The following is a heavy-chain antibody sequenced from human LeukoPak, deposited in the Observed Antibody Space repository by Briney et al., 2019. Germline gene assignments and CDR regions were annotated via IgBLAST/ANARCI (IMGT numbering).Heavy chain of an antibody. CDR2: INSDESST. V-gene: IGHV3-74*03. J-gene: IGHJ4*02. Sequence: PGGSLRLSCAASGFTFTNYWMHWVRQAPGKGLVWVSRINSDESSTTYADSVKGRFTISRDNAKNTLDLQMNSLRAEDTAVYYCVGGGSSSWYHFDYWGQGTLVTVSS. CDR1: GFTFTNYW. D-gene: IGHD6-13*01. CDR3: VGGGSSSWYHFDY.